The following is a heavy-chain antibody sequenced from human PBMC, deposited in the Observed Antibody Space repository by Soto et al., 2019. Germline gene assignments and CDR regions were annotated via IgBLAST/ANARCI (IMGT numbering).Heavy chain of an antibody. CDR3: ARRYDSSGYYLYYFDY. Sequence: RGESLKISCKGSGYSFTSYWIGWVRQMPGKGLEWMGIINPGDSDTRYSPSFQGQVTISADKSISTAYLQWSSLKASDTAMYYCARRYDSSGYYLYYFDYWGQGTLVTVSS. D-gene: IGHD3-22*01. J-gene: IGHJ4*02. CDR2: INPGDSDT. V-gene: IGHV5-51*01. CDR1: GYSFTSYW.